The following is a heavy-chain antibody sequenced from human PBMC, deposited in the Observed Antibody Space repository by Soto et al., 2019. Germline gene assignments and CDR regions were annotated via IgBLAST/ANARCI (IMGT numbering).Heavy chain of an antibody. CDR2: IIPIFGTA. J-gene: IGHJ4*02. V-gene: IGHV1-69*01. CDR3: ARASARFLEWLLFDY. D-gene: IGHD3-3*01. CDR1: GGTFSSYA. Sequence: QVQLVQSGAEVKKPGSSVKVSCKASGGTFSSYAISWVRQAPGQGLEWMGGIIPIFGTANYAQKFQGRVTITADESTSTAYMELSILRSEDTAVYYCARASARFLEWLLFDYWGQGTLVTVSS.